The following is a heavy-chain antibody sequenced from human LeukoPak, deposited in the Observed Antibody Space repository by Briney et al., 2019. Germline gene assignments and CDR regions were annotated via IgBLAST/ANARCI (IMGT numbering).Heavy chain of an antibody. CDR2: INPNSGST. V-gene: IGHV1-2*02. J-gene: IGHJ6*03. Sequence: ASVKVSCKASGYTFTGYYMHWVRQAPGQGLEWMGWINPNSGSTNYAQKFQGRVTMTRDTSISTAYMELSRLRSDDTAVYYCARGYCSSTSCHYYYYYMDVWGKGTTVTVSS. D-gene: IGHD2-2*01. CDR1: GYTFTGYY. CDR3: ARGYCSSTSCHYYYYYMDV.